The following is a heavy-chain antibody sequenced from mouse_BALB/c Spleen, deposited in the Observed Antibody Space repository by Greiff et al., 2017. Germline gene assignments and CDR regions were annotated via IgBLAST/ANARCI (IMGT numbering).Heavy chain of an antibody. Sequence: EVKLVESGGGLVQPGGSLKLSCAASGFTFSSYTMSWVPQTPEKRLEWVAYISNGGGSTYYPDTVKGRFTISRDNAKNTLYLQMSSLKSEDTAMYYCARDRYDGYAMDYWGQGTSVTVSS. CDR3: ARDRYDGYAMDY. D-gene: IGHD2-14*01. CDR1: GFTFSSYT. V-gene: IGHV5-12-2*01. CDR2: ISNGGGST. J-gene: IGHJ4*01.